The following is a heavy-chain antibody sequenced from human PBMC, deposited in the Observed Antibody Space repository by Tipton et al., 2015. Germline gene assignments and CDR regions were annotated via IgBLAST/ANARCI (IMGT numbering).Heavy chain of an antibody. CDR3: ARSGGYGWDH. CDR1: GFTFSGYS. J-gene: IGHJ4*02. Sequence: SLRLSCAASGFTFSGYSMNWVRQAPGKGLEWVSSISSSSSYISYADSVKGRFTISRDNAKNSLYLQMNRLRAEDTAVYFCARSGGYGWDHWGQGTLVTVSS. CDR2: ISSSSSYI. D-gene: IGHD5-12*01. V-gene: IGHV3-21*01.